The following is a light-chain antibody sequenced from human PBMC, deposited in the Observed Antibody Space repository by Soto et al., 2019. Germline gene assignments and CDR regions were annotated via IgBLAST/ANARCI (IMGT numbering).Light chain of an antibody. CDR1: SSDVGDYNY. J-gene: IGLJ3*02. V-gene: IGLV2-11*01. CDR2: DVT. CDR3: CSYAGSYPGV. Sequence: QSVLTQPRSVSGSPGQSVTISCTGTSSDVGDYNYVSWYQQHPGKAPKLMIYDVTKRPSGVPDRFSGSKSGNTASLTISGLQAEDEADYYCCSYAGSYPGVFGGGTKLTVL.